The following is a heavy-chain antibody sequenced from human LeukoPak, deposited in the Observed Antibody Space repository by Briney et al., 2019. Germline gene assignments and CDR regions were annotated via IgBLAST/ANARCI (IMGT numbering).Heavy chain of an antibody. CDR2: IIPNLGIA. CDR1: GGTYSRYA. Sequence: GASVKVSCKASGGTYSRYAISWVRQAPGQELEWMGRIIPNLGIANYAQKFQGRVTITADKSTSTAYMELSSLRSEDTAVYYCARVITFGGVPSWFDPWGQGTLVTVSS. CDR3: ARVITFGGVPSWFDP. J-gene: IGHJ5*02. V-gene: IGHV1-69*04. D-gene: IGHD3-16*01.